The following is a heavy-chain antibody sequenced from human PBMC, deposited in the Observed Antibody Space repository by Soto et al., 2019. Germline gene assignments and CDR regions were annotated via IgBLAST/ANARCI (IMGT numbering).Heavy chain of an antibody. D-gene: IGHD4-4*01. CDR3: ARHHPYSNYESHFDY. CDR1: GGSISSSSYY. Sequence: SETLSLTCTVSGGSISSSSYYWGWIRQPPGKGLEWIGSIYYSGSTYYNPSLKSRVTISVDTSKNQFSLKLSSVTAADTAVYYCARHHPYSNYESHFDYWGQGTLVTVSS. CDR2: IYYSGST. J-gene: IGHJ4*02. V-gene: IGHV4-39*01.